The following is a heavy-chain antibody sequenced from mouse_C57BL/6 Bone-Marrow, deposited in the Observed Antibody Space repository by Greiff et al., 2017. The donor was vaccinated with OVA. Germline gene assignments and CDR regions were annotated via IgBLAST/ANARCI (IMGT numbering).Heavy chain of an antibody. V-gene: IGHV1-15*01. Sequence: QVQLQQSGAELVRPGASVTLSCKASGYTFTDYEMHWVKQTPVHGLEWIGAIDPETGGTAYNQKFKGKAILTADKSSSTAYMELRSLTSEDSAVYYCTRYYCNPAWFADWGQGTLVTVSA. D-gene: IGHD2-1*01. CDR3: TRYYCNPAWFAD. CDR1: GYTFTDYE. CDR2: IDPETGGT. J-gene: IGHJ3*01.